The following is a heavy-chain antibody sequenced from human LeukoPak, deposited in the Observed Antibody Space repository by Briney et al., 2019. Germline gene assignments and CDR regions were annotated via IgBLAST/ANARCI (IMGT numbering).Heavy chain of an antibody. CDR2: INPNSGDT. D-gene: IGHD6-19*01. Sequence: GASVKVSCKASGYTFTAYYMHWVRQAPGQGLEWMGRINPNSGDTNYAQKFQGRVTMTRDTSINTAYMELSRLGSDDTAVYYCARVAVAEFDYWGQGTLVTVSS. V-gene: IGHV1-2*06. CDR1: GYTFTAYY. CDR3: ARVAVAEFDY. J-gene: IGHJ4*02.